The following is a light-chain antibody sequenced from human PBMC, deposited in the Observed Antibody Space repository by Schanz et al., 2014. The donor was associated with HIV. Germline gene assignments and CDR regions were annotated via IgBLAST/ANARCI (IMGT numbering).Light chain of an antibody. Sequence: ETVMTQSPATLSVSPGERATLSCRASQSISSKLAWYQQKPGQAPRLLIYGASTRATGIPARFSGSGSGTDFTLTISSLQSEDFAVYYCQYYGSSYTFGQGTKLEIK. CDR2: GAS. V-gene: IGKV3-15*01. CDR1: QSISSK. CDR3: QYYGSSYT. J-gene: IGKJ2*01.